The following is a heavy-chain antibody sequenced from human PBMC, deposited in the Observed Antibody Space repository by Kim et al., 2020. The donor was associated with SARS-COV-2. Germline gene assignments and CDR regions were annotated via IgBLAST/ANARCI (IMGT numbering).Heavy chain of an antibody. Sequence: GGSLRLSCAASGFTFSSYAMSWVRQAPGKGLEWVSAISGSGGSTYYADSVKGRFTISRDNSKNTLYLQMNSLRAEDTAVYYCAKDSLAGIRSLDAFDIWGQGTMVTVSS. CDR3: AKDSLAGIRSLDAFDI. CDR2: ISGSGGST. D-gene: IGHD6-19*01. CDR1: GFTFSSYA. J-gene: IGHJ3*02. V-gene: IGHV3-23*01.